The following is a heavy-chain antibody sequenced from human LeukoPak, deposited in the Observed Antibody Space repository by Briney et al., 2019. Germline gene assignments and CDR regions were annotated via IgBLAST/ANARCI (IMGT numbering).Heavy chain of an antibody. CDR1: GLSHSSSN. Sequence: GGSLRLSCAASGLSHSSSNMHWVRQAPGGGLEWLSYISAGSGTVFSADSVKGRFSISRDNARESLFLQMNSLRVDDTAVYYCTKDLGLRRMIWGRGTLVIVSS. V-gene: IGHV3-48*04. CDR3: TKDLGLRRMI. J-gene: IGHJ2*01. CDR2: ISAGSGTV.